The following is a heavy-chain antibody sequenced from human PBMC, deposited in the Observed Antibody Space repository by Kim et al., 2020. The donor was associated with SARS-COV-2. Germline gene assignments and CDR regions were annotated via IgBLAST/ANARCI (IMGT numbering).Heavy chain of an antibody. V-gene: IGHV3-13*01. CDR3: ARECHDAYGRSWCLDN. CDR2: IWSVGHT. J-gene: IGHJ4*02. CDR1: GFTFSNYD. Sequence: GGSLRLSCAASGFTFSNYDMHWVRQVTGKGLEWVSSIWSVGHTYYSDSVKDRFTISRENAKNSLYLQLNSLRAGITAVYFCARECHDAYGRSWCLDNWGQGTLVTVSS. D-gene: IGHD4-17*01.